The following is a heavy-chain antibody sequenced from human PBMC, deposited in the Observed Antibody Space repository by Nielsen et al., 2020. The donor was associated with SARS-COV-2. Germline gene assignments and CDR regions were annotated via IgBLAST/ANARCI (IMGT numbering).Heavy chain of an antibody. V-gene: IGHV3-9*01. CDR2: ISWNSGSI. Sequence: VRQAPGKGLEWVSGISWNSGSIGYADSVKGRFTISRDNAKNSLYLQMNSLRAEDTAVYYCARGRYCSGGSCYYFDYWGQGTLVTVSS. J-gene: IGHJ4*02. D-gene: IGHD2-15*01. CDR3: ARGRYCSGGSCYYFDY.